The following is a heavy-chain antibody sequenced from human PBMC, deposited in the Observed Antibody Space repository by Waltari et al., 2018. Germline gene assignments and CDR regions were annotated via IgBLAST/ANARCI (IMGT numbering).Heavy chain of an antibody. CDR3: ARVAVPAVTTNWFDP. CDR1: GVSLSTHNW. V-gene: IGHV4-4*02. D-gene: IGHD2-2*01. J-gene: IGHJ5*02. Sequence: QVQLQESGPGLVKPSGTLSLTCAASGVSLSTHNWWSWVRQPPGKGLEWIGEIYHSGSTNYYPSLESRVAISVDKSKNQFSLKVRSVTAADTAVYYCARVAVPAVTTNWFDPWGQGTLVTVSS. CDR2: IYHSGST.